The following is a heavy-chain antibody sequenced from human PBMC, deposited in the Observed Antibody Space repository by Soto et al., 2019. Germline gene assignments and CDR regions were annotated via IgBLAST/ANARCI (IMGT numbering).Heavy chain of an antibody. J-gene: IGHJ4*02. Sequence: SETLSLTCAVYGGSFSGYYWDWIRQPPGKGLEWIGEINPDGATNYTPSLRGRVTISIDTSRTQFSLKLSSVTAADTAVYYCARGQSSDHYFDYWRQGALVTVSS. D-gene: IGHD6-6*01. CDR3: ARGQSSDHYFDY. CDR1: GGSFSGYY. CDR2: INPDGAT. V-gene: IGHV4-34*01.